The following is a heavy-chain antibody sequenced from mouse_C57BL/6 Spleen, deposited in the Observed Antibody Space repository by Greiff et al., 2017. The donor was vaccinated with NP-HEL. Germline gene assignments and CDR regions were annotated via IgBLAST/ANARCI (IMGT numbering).Heavy chain of an antibody. CDR3: ARFYDGYIFDY. D-gene: IGHD2-3*01. CDR2: IDPSDSYT. CDR1: GYTFTSYW. Sequence: QVQLQQPGAELVKPGASVKLSCKASGYTFTSYWMQWVKQRPGQGLEWIGEIDPSDSYTNYNQKFKGKATLTVDTSSSTAYMQLSSLTSEDSAVYYCARFYDGYIFDYWGQGTTLTGSS. J-gene: IGHJ2*01. V-gene: IGHV1-50*01.